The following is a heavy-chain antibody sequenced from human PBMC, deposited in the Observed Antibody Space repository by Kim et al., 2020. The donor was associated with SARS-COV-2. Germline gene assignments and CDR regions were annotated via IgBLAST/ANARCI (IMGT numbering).Heavy chain of an antibody. CDR2: ISSSSLYI. CDR3: AREGYYYDSRGYPGYGLDV. CDR1: GFIFSDFV. Sequence: GGSLRLSCAAYGFIFSDFVMHWVRQAPGKGLEWVSSISSSSLYIDYADSVKGRFTISRDTATSSLFLQMSSLRAEDTAVYYCAREGYYYDSRGYPGYGLDVWGQGTTVTVSS. V-gene: IGHV3-21*01. J-gene: IGHJ6*02. D-gene: IGHD3-22*01.